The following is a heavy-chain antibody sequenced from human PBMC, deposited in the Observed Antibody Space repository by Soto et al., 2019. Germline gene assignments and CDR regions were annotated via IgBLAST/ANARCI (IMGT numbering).Heavy chain of an antibody. CDR2: IDPSDSYT. CDR3: ASSNGSGSDYYYYGMDV. J-gene: IGHJ6*02. D-gene: IGHD3-10*01. CDR1: GYSFTSYW. V-gene: IGHV5-10-1*01. Sequence: PGESLKISCKGSGYSFTSYWISWVRQMPGKGLAWMGRIDPSDSYTNYSPSFQGHDTISADKSISTAYLQWSSLKASDTAMYYCASSNGSGSDYYYYGMDVWRQGSTVTVSS.